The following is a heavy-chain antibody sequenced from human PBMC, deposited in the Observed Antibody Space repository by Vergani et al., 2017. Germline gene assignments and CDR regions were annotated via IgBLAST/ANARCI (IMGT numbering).Heavy chain of an antibody. Sequence: QVQLVQSGAEVKKPGSSVKVSCKASGGTFSSYAISWVRQAPGQGLEWMGEIIPIFGTANYAQKFQGRVTITADESTSTAYMELSSLRSEDTAVYYCARAGGYCSGGSCYLPTAYFDYWGQGTLVTVSS. D-gene: IGHD2-15*01. CDR2: IIPIFGTA. J-gene: IGHJ4*02. CDR3: ARAGGYCSGGSCYLPTAYFDY. V-gene: IGHV1-69*01. CDR1: GGTFSSYA.